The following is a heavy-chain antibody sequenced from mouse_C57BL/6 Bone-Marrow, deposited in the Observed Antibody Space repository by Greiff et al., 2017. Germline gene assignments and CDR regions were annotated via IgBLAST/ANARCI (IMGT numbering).Heavy chain of an antibody. V-gene: IGHV1-64*01. Sequence: QVQLQQPGAELVKPGASVTLSCKASGYTFTSYWMHWVKQRPGQGLEWIGMIHPNSGSTNYNEKFKSKATLTVDKSSSTAYMQLSSLTSEDSAVYYCARSARHGYDGEAWFAYWGQGTLVTVSA. J-gene: IGHJ3*01. CDR2: IHPNSGST. D-gene: IGHD2-2*01. CDR3: ARSARHGYDGEAWFAY. CDR1: GYTFTSYW.